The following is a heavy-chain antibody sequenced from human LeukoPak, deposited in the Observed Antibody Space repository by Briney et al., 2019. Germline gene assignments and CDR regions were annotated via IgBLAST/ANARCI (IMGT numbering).Heavy chain of an antibody. CDR1: GFTFSNYW. J-gene: IGHJ6*02. CDR2: IKQDGSEK. CDR3: GRAMDV. V-gene: IGHV3-7*04. Sequence: GGSQRLSCAASGFTFSNYWMSWVRQAPGKGLEWVANIKQDGSEKYYVDSVKGRFTISRDNAKNSLYLQMNSLRAEDTAVYYCGRAMDVWGQGTTVTVSS.